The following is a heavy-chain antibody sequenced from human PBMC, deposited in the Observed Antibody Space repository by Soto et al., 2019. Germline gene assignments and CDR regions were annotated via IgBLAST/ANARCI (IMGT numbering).Heavy chain of an antibody. V-gene: IGHV1-69*06. CDR1: GGTFSNYA. J-gene: IGHJ4*02. CDR2: IIPIFDTA. D-gene: IGHD6-6*01. CDR3: ARGSAVLAAPDFDY. Sequence: QVQLVQSGAEVKKPGSSVKVSCRASGGTFSNYAINWVRQAPGQGREWMGRIIPIFDTANYPQKFQGRLTITVDKSTTTAYMELSSLTSEDTAVYFCARGSAVLAAPDFDYWGQGTLVTVSS.